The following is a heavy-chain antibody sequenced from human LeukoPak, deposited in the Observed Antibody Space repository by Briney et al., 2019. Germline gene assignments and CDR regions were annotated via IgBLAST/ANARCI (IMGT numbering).Heavy chain of an antibody. D-gene: IGHD6-19*01. Sequence: PSETLSLTCAVYGGSFSGYYWGWIRQPPGKGLEWIGEISHSGSTNYNPSLKSRVTISVDTSNNQFSLKLNSVTAADTAVYYCARGLIAVAKHWFDPWGQGTLVTVSS. CDR3: ARGLIAVAKHWFDP. V-gene: IGHV4-34*01. CDR2: ISHSGST. J-gene: IGHJ5*02. CDR1: GGSFSGYY.